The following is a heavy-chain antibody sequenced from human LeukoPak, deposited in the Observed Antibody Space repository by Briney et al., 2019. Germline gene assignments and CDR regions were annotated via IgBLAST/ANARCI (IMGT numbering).Heavy chain of an antibody. CDR1: GFTFSSYA. D-gene: IGHD3-10*01. CDR3: AKVWFGDWYYYYDMDV. CDR2: ISGSGGST. V-gene: IGHV3-23*01. J-gene: IGHJ6*03. Sequence: PGGSLRLSCAASGFTFSSYAMSWVRQAPGKGLEWVSAISGSGGSTYYADSVKGRFTISRDNSKNTLYLQMNSLRAEDTAVYYCAKVWFGDWYYYYDMDVWGKGTTVTVSS.